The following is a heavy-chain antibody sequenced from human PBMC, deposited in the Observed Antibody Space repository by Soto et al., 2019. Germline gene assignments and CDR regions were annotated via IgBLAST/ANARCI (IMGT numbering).Heavy chain of an antibody. CDR1: GFTCSSYS. J-gene: IGHJ3*02. Sequence: PGGSLRLSCAASGFTCSSYSRNWVRQAPGKGLEWVSSISNSSSYIYYAESVKGRFTISRDNAKNSLYLQMNSLRAEDTAVYYCARDTTVTTPNAFDIWGKGTMVTVSS. CDR2: ISNSSSYI. CDR3: ARDTTVTTPNAFDI. D-gene: IGHD4-17*01. V-gene: IGHV3-21*01.